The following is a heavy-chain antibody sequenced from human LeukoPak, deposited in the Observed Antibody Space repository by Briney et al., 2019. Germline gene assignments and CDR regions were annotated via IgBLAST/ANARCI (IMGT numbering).Heavy chain of an antibody. CDR3: ARDIVIGSGSCLD. V-gene: IGHV3-30-3*01. CDR2: ISYDGSNK. J-gene: IGHJ4*02. D-gene: IGHD3-10*01. CDR1: GFTFSSYA. Sequence: GGSLRLSCAASGFTFSSYAMHWVRQAPGKGLEWVAVISYDGSNKYYADSVKGRFTISRDNSKNTLYLQMNSLRVEDTAVYYCARDIVIGSGSCLDWGQGTLVTVPS.